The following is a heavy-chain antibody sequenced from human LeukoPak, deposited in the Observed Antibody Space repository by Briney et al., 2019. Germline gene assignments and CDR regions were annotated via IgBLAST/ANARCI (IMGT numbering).Heavy chain of an antibody. V-gene: IGHV3-23*01. CDR2: ISSGGST. CDR1: GFTFSGYA. J-gene: IGHJ4*02. CDR3: GKDKVYDSSGYYSDY. D-gene: IGHD3-22*01. Sequence: GGSLRLSCAASGFTFSGYAMSWVRQAPGKGLEWVSAISSGGSTYYADSVKGRFTISRDNSKNTLYLQMNSLRADDTAVYFCGKDKVYDSSGYYSDYWGQGNLVTVSS.